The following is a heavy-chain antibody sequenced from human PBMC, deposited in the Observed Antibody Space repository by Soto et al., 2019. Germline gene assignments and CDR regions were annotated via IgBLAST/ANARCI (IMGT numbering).Heavy chain of an antibody. D-gene: IGHD3-3*01. V-gene: IGHV1-69*06. J-gene: IGHJ6*02. CDR2: IIPIFGTA. CDR1: GGTFSSYA. CDR3: ARYKAAPSPITIFGVVRPPYYYYGMDV. Sequence: SVKVSCKASGGTFSSYAISWVRQAPGQGLEWMGGIIPIFGTANYAQKFQGRVTITADKSTSTAYIELSSLRSEDTAVYYCARYKAAPSPITIFGVVRPPYYYYGMDVWGQGTTVTVSS.